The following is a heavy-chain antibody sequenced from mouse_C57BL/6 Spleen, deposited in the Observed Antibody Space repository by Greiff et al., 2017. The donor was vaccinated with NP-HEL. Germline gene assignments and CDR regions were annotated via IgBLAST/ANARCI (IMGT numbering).Heavy chain of an antibody. J-gene: IGHJ4*01. D-gene: IGHD1-1*01. Sequence: EVKVEESGGGLVKPGGSLKLSCAASGFTFSDYGMHWVRQAPEKGLEWVAYISSGSSTIYYADTVKGRFTISSDNAKNTLFLQMTSLRSEDTAMYYCARSQSSSFYYAMDYWGQGTSVTVSS. CDR2: ISSGSSTI. V-gene: IGHV5-17*01. CDR3: ARSQSSSFYYAMDY. CDR1: GFTFSDYG.